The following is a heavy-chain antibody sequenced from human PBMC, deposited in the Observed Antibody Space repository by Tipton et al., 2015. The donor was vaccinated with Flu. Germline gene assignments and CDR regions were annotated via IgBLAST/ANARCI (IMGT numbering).Heavy chain of an antibody. CDR1: GGSISSSSYY. D-gene: IGHD3-22*01. CDR3: ARLRANYYDSSGYSDY. CDR2: IYYSGST. V-gene: IGHV4-39*07. J-gene: IGHJ4*02. Sequence: GLVKPSETLSLTCTVSGGSISSSSYYWGWIRQPPGKGLEWIGSIYYSGSTYYNPSLKSRVTISVDTSKNQFSLKLSSVTAADTAVYYCARLRANYYDSSGYSDYWGQGTLVNVSS.